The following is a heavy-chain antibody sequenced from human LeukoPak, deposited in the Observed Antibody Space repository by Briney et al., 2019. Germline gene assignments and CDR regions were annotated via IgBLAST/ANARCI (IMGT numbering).Heavy chain of an antibody. Sequence: ASVKVSCKASGYTFTSYDINWVRQATGQGPEWMGWMNPNSGNTGYAQKFQGRVTITRNTSISTAYMELSSLRSEDTAVYYCARLSLSCSSTSCYEWFDPWGQGTLVTVSS. CDR2: MNPNSGNT. V-gene: IGHV1-8*03. CDR1: GYTFTSYD. CDR3: ARLSLSCSSTSCYEWFDP. D-gene: IGHD2-2*01. J-gene: IGHJ5*02.